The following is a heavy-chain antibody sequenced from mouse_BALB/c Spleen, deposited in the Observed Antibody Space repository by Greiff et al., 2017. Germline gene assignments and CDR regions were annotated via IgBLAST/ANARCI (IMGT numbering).Heavy chain of an antibody. Sequence: EVKLQESGPGLVKPSQSLSLTCTVTGYSITSDYAWNWIRQFPGNKLEWMGYISYSGSTSYNPSLKSRISITRDTSKNQFFLQLNSVTTEDTATYYCAKGGGYDWYFDVWGAGTTVTVSS. D-gene: IGHD2-2*01. CDR1: GYSITSDYA. V-gene: IGHV3-2*02. CDR3: AKGGGYDWYFDV. J-gene: IGHJ1*01. CDR2: ISYSGST.